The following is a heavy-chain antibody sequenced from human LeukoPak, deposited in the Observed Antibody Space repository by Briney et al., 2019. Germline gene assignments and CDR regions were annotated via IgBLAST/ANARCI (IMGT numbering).Heavy chain of an antibody. CDR1: GFAFSSYA. D-gene: IGHD5-18*01. V-gene: IGHV3-30-3*01. CDR3: ARSYSYGFLVDYYFDY. CDR2: ISYDGRIK. Sequence: GGSLRLSCAASGFAFSSYAIHWVRQAPGKGLEWVSFISYDGRIKYYADSVKGRLTISRDNSKYTLFLQMNSLRAEDTAVYYCARSYSYGFLVDYYFDYWGQGTLVTVSS. J-gene: IGHJ4*02.